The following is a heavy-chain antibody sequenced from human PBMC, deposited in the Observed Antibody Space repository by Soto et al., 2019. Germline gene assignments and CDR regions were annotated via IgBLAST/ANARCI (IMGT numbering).Heavy chain of an antibody. CDR2: IIAVFGAP. J-gene: IGHJ1*01. V-gene: IGHV1-69*13. CDR3: AKFHLDHDTIYSTSYH. Sequence: GSSVKVSCKACGVTFSTYGIRWVRQVPGQGIEWMGGIIAVFGAPKYAKKFQDRVTLTADESTSTAYMELRSLTPADTAVYYCAKFHLDHDTIYSTSYHWG. D-gene: IGHD2-21*01. CDR1: GVTFSTYG.